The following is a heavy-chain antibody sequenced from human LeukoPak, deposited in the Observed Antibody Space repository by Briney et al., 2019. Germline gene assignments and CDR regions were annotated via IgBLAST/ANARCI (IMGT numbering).Heavy chain of an antibody. D-gene: IGHD6-6*01. CDR2: MNPNSGNT. J-gene: IGHJ4*02. CDR3: ARASSSSSYYFDY. CDR1: GYTFTSYD. V-gene: IGHV1-8*01. Sequence: VASVKVSCKASGYTFTSYDINWVRQATGQGLEWMGWMNPNSGNTGYAQKFQGRVTMTRNTSISTAYMELSSLRSEDTAVYYCARASSSSSYYFDYWGQGTPVTVSS.